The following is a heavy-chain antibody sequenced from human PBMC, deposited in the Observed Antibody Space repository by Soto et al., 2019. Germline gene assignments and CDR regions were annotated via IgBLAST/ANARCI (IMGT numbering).Heavy chain of an antibody. Sequence: GGSLRLSCAASGFTVSSNYMSWVRQAPGKGLEWVSVIYSAGSTYYADSVKGRFTISRDNSKNTLYLQMNSLRAEDTAVYYCARDGRGAAAGVFDYWGQGTLVTVS. V-gene: IGHV3-53*01. CDR2: IYSAGST. CDR3: ARDGRGAAAGVFDY. CDR1: GFTVSSNY. J-gene: IGHJ4*02. D-gene: IGHD6-13*01.